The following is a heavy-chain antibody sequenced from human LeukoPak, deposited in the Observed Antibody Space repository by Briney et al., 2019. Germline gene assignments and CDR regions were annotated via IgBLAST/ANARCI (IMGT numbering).Heavy chain of an antibody. V-gene: IGHV1-69*01. CDR3: AVGAVDTAMFDY. D-gene: IGHD5-18*01. Sequence: SVKVSCKASGGTFSSYAISWVRQAPGQGLEWMGGIIPIFGTANYAQEFQGRVTITADESTSTAYMELSSLRSEDTAVYYCAVGAVDTAMFDYWDQGTLVTVSS. CDR2: IIPIFGTA. J-gene: IGHJ4*02. CDR1: GGTFSSYA.